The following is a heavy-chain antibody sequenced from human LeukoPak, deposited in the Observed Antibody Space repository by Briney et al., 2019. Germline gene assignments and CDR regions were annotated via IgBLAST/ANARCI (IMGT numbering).Heavy chain of an antibody. CDR3: AKAGLGTTSNY. D-gene: IGHD4-17*01. V-gene: IGHV3-23*01. CDR2: ISGSGGNT. CDR1: GFTFGSFA. J-gene: IGHJ4*02. Sequence: PGGSLGLSCAASGFTFGSFAMNWVRQAPGKGLEWVSAISGSGGNTYYADSVKGRFTISRDNSKNTLYLQMNSLRAEDTAVYYCAKAGLGTTSNYWGQGTLVTVSS.